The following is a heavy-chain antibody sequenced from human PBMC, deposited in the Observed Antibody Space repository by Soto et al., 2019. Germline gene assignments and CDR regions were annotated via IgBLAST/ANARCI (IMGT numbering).Heavy chain of an antibody. CDR3: ATFGGYYDSSGPRYYYGMDV. Sequence: ASVEVSCKASGGTFSSYAISWVRQAPGQGLEWMGGIIPIFGTANYAQKFQGRVTITADKSTSTAYMELSSLRSEDTAVYYCATFGGYYDSSGPRYYYGMDVWGQGTTVTVSS. J-gene: IGHJ6*02. CDR2: IIPIFGTA. D-gene: IGHD3-22*01. V-gene: IGHV1-69*06. CDR1: GGTFSSYA.